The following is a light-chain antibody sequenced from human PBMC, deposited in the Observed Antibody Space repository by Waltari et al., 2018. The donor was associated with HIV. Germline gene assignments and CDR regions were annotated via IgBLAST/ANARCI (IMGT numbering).Light chain of an antibody. CDR3: QQYNSSPLT. Sequence: EIVMTQSPATLSVSPGERATLSCRASQSVSSNLAWYQQKPGQAPRLLIYGASTRATGIPARFSGSGSGTEFTLTISRLEPEDFAAYYCQQYNSSPLTFGGGTKVEIK. J-gene: IGKJ4*01. V-gene: IGKV3-15*01. CDR1: QSVSSN. CDR2: GAS.